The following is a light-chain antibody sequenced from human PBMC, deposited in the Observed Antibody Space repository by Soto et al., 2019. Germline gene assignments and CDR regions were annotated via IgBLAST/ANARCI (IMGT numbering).Light chain of an antibody. CDR3: QQYGGSTRT. V-gene: IGKV3-20*01. Sequence: IVLTHSPGTLSLSPGERATLSCRAGQSVTTQLAWYQQKPGQAPRLIIHGASSRATGVPDRITGSGSGTDFTLSISRLEPEDFAVYYCQQYGGSTRTFGQGTKVDIX. CDR2: GAS. CDR1: QSVTTQ. J-gene: IGKJ1*01.